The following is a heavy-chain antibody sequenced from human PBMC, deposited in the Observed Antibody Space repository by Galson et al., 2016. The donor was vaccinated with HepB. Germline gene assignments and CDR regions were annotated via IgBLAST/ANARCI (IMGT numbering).Heavy chain of an antibody. Sequence: SLRLSCAASGFTFSNYAMNWVRQAPGKGLDWVSAISAAGGSTYYADSVKGRFAISRDNSKKPLYLQMNSLRAEDTAVYYCAKGLGARKIPIDYWGQGTLVTVSS. D-gene: IGHD1-26*01. CDR2: ISAAGGST. V-gene: IGHV3-23*01. J-gene: IGHJ4*02. CDR3: AKGLGARKIPIDY. CDR1: GFTFSNYA.